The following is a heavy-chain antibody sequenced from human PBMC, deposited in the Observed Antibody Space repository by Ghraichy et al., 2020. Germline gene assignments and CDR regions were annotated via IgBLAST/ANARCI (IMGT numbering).Heavy chain of an antibody. CDR3: AKVVTNHLGVVGYYFDY. Sequence: GSLNISCAASGFTFSSFAMSWARQAPGKGLEWVSAISVNGDTTYYADSVKGRFTISRDISKNTLYLQMNSLRSEDTAVYYCAKVVTNHLGVVGYYFDYWGQGTLVTVSS. J-gene: IGHJ4*02. CDR1: GFTFSSFA. CDR2: ISVNGDTT. D-gene: IGHD1-14*01. V-gene: IGHV3-23*01.